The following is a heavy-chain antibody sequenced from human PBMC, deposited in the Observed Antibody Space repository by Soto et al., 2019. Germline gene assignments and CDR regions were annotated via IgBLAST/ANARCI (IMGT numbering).Heavy chain of an antibody. CDR1: GFTFSSYA. CDR3: AKVSIALAGTVDYYYYYMDV. V-gene: IGHV3-23*01. Sequence: PGGSLRLSCAASGFTFSSYAMSWVRQAPGKGLKWVTAISGSGGSTYYADSVKGRFTISRDNSKNTLYLQMNSLRAEDTAVFYFAKVSIALAGTVDYYYYYMDVGGKGTSVPVSS. CDR2: ISGSGGST. J-gene: IGHJ6*03. D-gene: IGHD6-19*01.